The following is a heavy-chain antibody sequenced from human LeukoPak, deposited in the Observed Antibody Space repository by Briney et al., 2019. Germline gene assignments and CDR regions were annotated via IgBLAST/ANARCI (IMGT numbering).Heavy chain of an antibody. Sequence: PGGTLRLSCVTSGFIFDDYAMHWVRQGPGKGLVWVSRIKSDGSSTTYADSVKGRFTISRDNAKNSLYLQMNSLRAEDTAVYYCAELGITMIGGVWGKGTTVTISS. CDR1: GFIFDDYA. V-gene: IGHV3-74*01. CDR3: AELGITMIGGV. D-gene: IGHD3-10*02. J-gene: IGHJ6*04. CDR2: IKSDGSST.